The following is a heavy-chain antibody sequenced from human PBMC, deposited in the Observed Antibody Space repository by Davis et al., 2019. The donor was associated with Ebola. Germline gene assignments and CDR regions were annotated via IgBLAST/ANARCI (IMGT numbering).Heavy chain of an antibody. D-gene: IGHD2-2*02. CDR3: ARAVACSSTSCYTRWFDP. CDR1: GGSISSGGYS. J-gene: IGHJ5*02. V-gene: IGHV4-30-2*01. Sequence: MPSETLSLTCAVSGGSISSGGYSWSWIRQPPGKGLEWIGYIYHSGSTYYNPSLKSRVTISVDRSKNQFSLKLSSVTAADTAVYYCARAVACSSTSCYTRWFDPWGQGTLVTVSS. CDR2: IYHSGST.